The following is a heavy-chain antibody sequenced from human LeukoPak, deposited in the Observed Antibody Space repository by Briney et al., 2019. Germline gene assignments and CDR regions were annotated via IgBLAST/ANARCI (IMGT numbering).Heavy chain of an antibody. J-gene: IGHJ4*02. V-gene: IGHV4-59*12. CDR3: ASGPRLLYNY. D-gene: IGHD2-2*02. CDR2: IYYTGST. Sequence: SETLSLTCTVSGGSISSYYWSWIRQPPGKGLDWVGFIYYTGSTNYNPSLKSRVTMSVDTSKNQFSLKLSSVTAADTAVYYCASGPRLLYNYWGQGTLVTVSS. CDR1: GGSISSYY.